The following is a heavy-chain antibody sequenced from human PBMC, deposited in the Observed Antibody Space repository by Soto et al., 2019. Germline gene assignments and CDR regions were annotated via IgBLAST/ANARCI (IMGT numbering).Heavy chain of an antibody. D-gene: IGHD2-15*01. J-gene: IGHJ6*03. CDR3: ARDPFGADPRYYYMDI. Sequence: EVQLVESGGGLVQPGGSLRLSCAASGFTFSGLYMDWVRQAPGKGLEWVGRVTNKANGYVTHYAASVRGRFTVSRDDSRQSMYLQMDSLKTDDTAVYYCARDPFGADPRYYYMDIWGKGTTVIVSS. V-gene: IGHV3-72*01. CDR1: GFTFSGLY. CDR2: VTNKANGYVT.